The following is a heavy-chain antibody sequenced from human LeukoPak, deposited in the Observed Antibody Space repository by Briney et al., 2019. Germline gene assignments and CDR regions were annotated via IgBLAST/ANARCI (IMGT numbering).Heavy chain of an antibody. V-gene: IGHV3-7*01. J-gene: IGHJ4*02. CDR2: IKEDDSGI. D-gene: IGHD5-24*01. CDR1: GFLFSKYW. CDR3: ARLRSLDK. Sequence: GGSLRLSRAASGFLFSKYWMTWVRQAPGKGLEWVANIKEDDSGIYYVESVKGRFTISRDNAKKSLYLEMSSLRVEDTAVYFCARLRSLDKWGQGTLVTVS.